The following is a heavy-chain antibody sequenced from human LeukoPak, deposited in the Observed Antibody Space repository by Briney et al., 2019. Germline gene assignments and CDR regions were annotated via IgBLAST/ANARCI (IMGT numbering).Heavy chain of an antibody. CDR3: ARAVGPFDY. D-gene: IGHD1-26*01. J-gene: IGHJ4*02. CDR1: GFPFSSHG. CDR2: IWYDGSNK. Sequence: PGGSLRLSCVASGFPFSSHGMHWVRQAPGRGLEWVAVIWYDGSNKYYADSMKGRFTISRDNSKNTLYLQMNSLRTEDTGVYYCARAVGPFDYWGQGTLVTVSS. V-gene: IGHV3-33*01.